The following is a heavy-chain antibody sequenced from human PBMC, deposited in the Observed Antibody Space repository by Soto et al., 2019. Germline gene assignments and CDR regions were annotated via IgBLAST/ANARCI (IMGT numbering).Heavy chain of an antibody. CDR2: VFHSGDT. D-gene: IGHD3-22*01. Sequence: SETLSLTCVVSGGSISGPNWWSWVRQAPGKGLEWIGEVFHSGDTTYSPSLRSRVSISVDKSKNQFSPNLNSVTAADTAVYYCTRLIYDSRLNYFYFDLWGQGALVTVSS. CDR3: TRLIYDSRLNYFYFDL. V-gene: IGHV4-4*02. CDR1: GGSISGPNW. J-gene: IGHJ4*02.